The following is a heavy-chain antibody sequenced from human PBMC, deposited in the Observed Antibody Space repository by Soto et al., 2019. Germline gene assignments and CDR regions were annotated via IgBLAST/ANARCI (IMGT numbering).Heavy chain of an antibody. CDR1: GFSCSDTL. CDR2: INPDNGNT. V-gene: IGHV1-3*01. Sequence: QVQLVQSVAEVRKPGASVNISCRASGFSCSDTLINWVRQAPGKSLEWRGWINPDNGNTRDSQTFQGRVTISRHSAASIAYLEVRDLTSEDTAVYYGARAILYGGPRANDAFVVWDQGTIEPVSS. D-gene: IGHD2-8*01. CDR3: ARAILYGGPRANDAFVV. J-gene: IGHJ3*01.